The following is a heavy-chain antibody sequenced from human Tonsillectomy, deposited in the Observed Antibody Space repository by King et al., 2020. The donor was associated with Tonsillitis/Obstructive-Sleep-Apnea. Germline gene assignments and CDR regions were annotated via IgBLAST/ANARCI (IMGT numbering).Heavy chain of an antibody. V-gene: IGHV5-10-1*03. D-gene: IGHD3-10*01. CDR3: AGHHGGGDWYFDL. CDR2: IDPSDSYT. CDR1: GYSFTSYW. J-gene: IGHJ2*01. Sequence: QLVQSGAEVKKPGESLRISCKGSGYSFTSYWISWVRQMPGKGLEWMGRIDPSDSYTNYSPSFQGHVTISADKSISTAYLQWSSLKASHAAMYYCAGHHGGGDWYFDLWGRGTLVTVSS.